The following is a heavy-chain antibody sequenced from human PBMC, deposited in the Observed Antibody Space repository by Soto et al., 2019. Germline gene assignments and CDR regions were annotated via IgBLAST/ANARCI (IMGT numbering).Heavy chain of an antibody. Sequence: QVQLQESDAGLVKASQTLSLTCTVSGGSVRSGAYYWTWIRQRPGKGLEWIGYIFYSGSTYYSPSLTSRLSISLDTSKNQFSLRLSSVTDADTAMYYCARARLRAVYAFDIWGQGTMVTVSS. CDR3: ARARLRAVYAFDI. D-gene: IGHD5-12*01. CDR1: GGSVRSGAYY. J-gene: IGHJ3*02. V-gene: IGHV4-31*03. CDR2: IFYSGST.